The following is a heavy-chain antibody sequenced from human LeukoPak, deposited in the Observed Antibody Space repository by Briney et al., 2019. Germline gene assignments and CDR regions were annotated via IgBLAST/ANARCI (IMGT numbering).Heavy chain of an antibody. CDR1: GYTFTSYA. V-gene: IGHV1-3*01. CDR3: ARGRIYYCSGGSCYSGWFDP. D-gene: IGHD2-15*01. Sequence: ASVKVSCKASGYTFTSYAMHWVRQAPGQRPEWMGWINAGNGNTKYSQKFQGRVTITRDTSASTAYMELSSLRSEDTAVYYCARGRIYYCSGGSCYSGWFDPWGQGTLVTVSS. J-gene: IGHJ5*02. CDR2: INAGNGNT.